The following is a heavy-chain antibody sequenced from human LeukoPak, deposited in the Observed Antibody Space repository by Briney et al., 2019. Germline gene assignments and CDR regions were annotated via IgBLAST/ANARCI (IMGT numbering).Heavy chain of an antibody. CDR2: IKQDGSEK. CDR3: ARAQYDSSGYYLNYYYYYMDV. D-gene: IGHD3-22*01. V-gene: IGHV3-7*04. Sequence: PGGSLRLSCAASGFTFSSYWMSWVRQAPGKGLEWVANIKQDGSEKYYVDSVKGRFTISRDNAKNSLYLQMNSLRAEDTAVYYCARAQYDSSGYYLNYYYYYMDVWGKGTTVTVSS. J-gene: IGHJ6*03. CDR1: GFTFSSYW.